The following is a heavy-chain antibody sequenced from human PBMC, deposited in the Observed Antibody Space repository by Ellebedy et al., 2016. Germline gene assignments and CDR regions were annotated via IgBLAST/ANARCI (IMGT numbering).Heavy chain of an antibody. CDR2: ISYDGSNK. Sequence: GGSLRLSCAASGFTFSSYGMHWVRQAPGKGLEWVAVISYDGSNKYYADSVKGRFTISRDNSKNTLYLQMNSLRAEDTAVYYCARCGYSYGFDYWGQGTLVTVSS. CDR1: GFTFSSYG. D-gene: IGHD5-18*01. V-gene: IGHV3-30*03. J-gene: IGHJ4*02. CDR3: ARCGYSYGFDY.